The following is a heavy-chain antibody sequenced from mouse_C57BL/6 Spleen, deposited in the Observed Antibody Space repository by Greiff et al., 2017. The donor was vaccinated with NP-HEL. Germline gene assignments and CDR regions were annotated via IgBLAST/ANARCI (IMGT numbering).Heavy chain of an antibody. D-gene: IGHD1-1*01. Sequence: EVKVVESGEGLVKPGGSLKLSCAASGFTFSGYAMSWVRQTPEKRLEWVAYISSGGDYIYYADTVTGRFTISRDNARNTLYLQMSSLKSEDTAMYYCTRDYYYGSNYFDYWGQGTTLTVSS. CDR2: ISSGGDYI. CDR1: GFTFSGYA. V-gene: IGHV5-9-1*02. CDR3: TRDYYYGSNYFDY. J-gene: IGHJ2*01.